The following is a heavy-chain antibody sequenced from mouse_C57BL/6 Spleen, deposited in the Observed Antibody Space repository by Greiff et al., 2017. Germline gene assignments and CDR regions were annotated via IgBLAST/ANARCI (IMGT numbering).Heavy chain of an antibody. D-gene: IGHD3-1*01. CDR2: IDPSDSET. Sequence: QVQLQQPGAELVRPGSSVKLSCKASGYTFTSYWMHWVKQRPIQGLEWIGNIDPSDSETHYNQKFKDKATLTVDKSSSTSYMQLSSLTSEDSAVYYCARWARSYAMDYWGQGTSVTVSS. CDR3: ARWARSYAMDY. J-gene: IGHJ4*01. V-gene: IGHV1-52*01. CDR1: GYTFTSYW.